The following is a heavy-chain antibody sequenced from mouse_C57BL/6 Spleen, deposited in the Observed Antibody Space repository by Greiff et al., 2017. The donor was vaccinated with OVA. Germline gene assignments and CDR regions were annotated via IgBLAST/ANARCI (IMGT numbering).Heavy chain of an antibody. V-gene: IGHV14-1*01. J-gene: IGHJ2*01. CDR3: TTENYGSSLFDY. D-gene: IGHD1-1*01. Sequence: EVKLQESGAELVRPGASVKLSCTASGFNITDYYMHWVKQRPEQGLEWIGRIDPEDGDTEYAPKFQGKATMTADTSSNTAYLQLSSLTSEDTAVYYCTTENYGSSLFDYWGQGTTLTVSS. CDR2: IDPEDGDT. CDR1: GFNITDYY.